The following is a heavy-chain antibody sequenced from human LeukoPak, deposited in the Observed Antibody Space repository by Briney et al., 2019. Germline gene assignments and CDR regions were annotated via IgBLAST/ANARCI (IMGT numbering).Heavy chain of an antibody. J-gene: IGHJ4*02. Sequence: GGSLRLSCAASGFSFRNYAMSWVRQAPGRGLEWVSTISYNGVYTSCADSVRGRFTMSRDNSKNTLYLQMNSLRAEDTAVYYCARATLYYYDSSGEVPYYFDYWGQGTLVTVSS. CDR1: GFSFRNYA. CDR2: ISYNGVYT. V-gene: IGHV3-23*01. D-gene: IGHD3-22*01. CDR3: ARATLYYYDSSGEVPYYFDY.